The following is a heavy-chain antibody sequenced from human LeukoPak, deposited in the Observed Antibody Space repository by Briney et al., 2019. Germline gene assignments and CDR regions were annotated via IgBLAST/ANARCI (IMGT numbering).Heavy chain of an antibody. Sequence: SETLSLTCAVYGGSFRGYYWSWIRQPPAQGREWVGEINHSGSTNHNPSLKCRVTLSVDTSKNQSSLKLMSVTAADTAVYYCAGEAAGRASFDPWGQGTLVTVSS. CDR1: GGSFRGYY. CDR3: AGEAAGRASFDP. CDR2: INHSGST. D-gene: IGHD6-13*01. V-gene: IGHV4-34*01. J-gene: IGHJ5*02.